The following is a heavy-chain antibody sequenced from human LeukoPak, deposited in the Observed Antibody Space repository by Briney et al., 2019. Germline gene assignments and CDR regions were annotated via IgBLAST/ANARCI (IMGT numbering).Heavy chain of an antibody. J-gene: IGHJ6*03. V-gene: IGHV4-4*09. Sequence: SENLSVTCTVSGGSTCSYYWSWMPQRPGKGLEWIWYIYTSGSTNYNPSLKSRVTISVNTSKNQFSLKLSSVTAADTAVYYCARHFGSGRGYYYMDVWGKGTTVTVSS. D-gene: IGHD1-26*01. CDR1: GGSTCSYY. CDR2: IYTSGST. CDR3: ARHFGSGRGYYYMDV.